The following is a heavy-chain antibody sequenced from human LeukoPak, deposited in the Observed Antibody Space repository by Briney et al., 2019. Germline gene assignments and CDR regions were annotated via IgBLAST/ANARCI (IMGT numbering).Heavy chain of an antibody. CDR1: GGSISSNY. CDR2: IHNSGRT. CDR3: SSGRGYRIEN. J-gene: IGHJ4*02. Sequence: SETLSLTCTVSGGSISSNYWSWIRQPPGKGLEWIGYIHNSGRTNYNPSLKGRVTISVDTSKNQFSLKLNSVTTADTAVYHCSSGRGYRIENWGQGTLVTVSS. D-gene: IGHD6-13*01. V-gene: IGHV4-59*01.